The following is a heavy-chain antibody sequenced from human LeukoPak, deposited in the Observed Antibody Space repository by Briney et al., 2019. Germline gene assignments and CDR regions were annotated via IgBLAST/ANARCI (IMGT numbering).Heavy chain of an antibody. J-gene: IGHJ4*02. D-gene: IGHD6-19*01. V-gene: IGHV4-34*01. CDR3: ARNAWENSSGWYYFDY. CDR2: INHSGST. Sequence: SETLSLTCAVYGGSFSGYYWSWIRQPPGKGLEWIGEINHSGSTNYNPSLKSRVTISVDTSKNQFSLKLSSVTAADTAVYYCARNAWENSSGWYYFDYWGQGTLVTVSS. CDR1: GGSFSGYY.